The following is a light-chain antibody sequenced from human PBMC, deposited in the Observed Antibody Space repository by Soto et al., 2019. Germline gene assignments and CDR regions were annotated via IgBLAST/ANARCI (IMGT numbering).Light chain of an antibody. CDR3: QQYSSRST. Sequence: DIHMAHSPSTLPACVGDRVTITCRASQSISNWLAWYQQKPGKAPNLLIYDASSLQSGVPSRFSGSGFGTEFTLTISSLQPGDFATYYCQQYSSRSTFGQGTKVDIK. J-gene: IGKJ1*01. CDR1: QSISNW. CDR2: DAS. V-gene: IGKV1-5*01.